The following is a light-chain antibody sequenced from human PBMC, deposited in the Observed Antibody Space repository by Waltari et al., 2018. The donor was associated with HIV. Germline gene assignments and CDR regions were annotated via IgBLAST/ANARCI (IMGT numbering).Light chain of an antibody. CDR3: ASYAGRNNLV. J-gene: IGLJ2*01. CDR2: EVY. V-gene: IGLV2-8*01. Sequence: QSALTQPPSASGSPGQSVTIPCTGTSRDVGGYNYVPWYKQHPGGAPKVVIFEVYKRPSGVPDRLSGSKSGNTASLTVSGLQADDEATYYCASYAGRNNLVFGGGTKLTVL. CDR1: SRDVGGYNY.